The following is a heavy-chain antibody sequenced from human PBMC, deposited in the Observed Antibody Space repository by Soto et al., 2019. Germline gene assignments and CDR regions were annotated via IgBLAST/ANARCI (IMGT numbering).Heavy chain of an antibody. V-gene: IGHV3-30-3*01. Sequence: GGSMRLSCSASGFTFRSYAMHWVRQAPGKGLEWVAVISYDGSNKYYADSVKGRFTISRDNSKNTLYLQMNSLRAEDTAVYYCASQQLVDSWSQINSYYFDYWGQGTLVTVSS. CDR2: ISYDGSNK. CDR3: ASQQLVDSWSQINSYYFDY. D-gene: IGHD6-13*01. J-gene: IGHJ4*02. CDR1: GFTFRSYA.